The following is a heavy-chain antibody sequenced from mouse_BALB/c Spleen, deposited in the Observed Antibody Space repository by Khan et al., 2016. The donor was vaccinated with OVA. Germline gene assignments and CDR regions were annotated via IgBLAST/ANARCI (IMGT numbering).Heavy chain of an antibody. CDR1: GYSITSDYA. D-gene: IGHD3-2*02. V-gene: IGHV3-2*02. Sequence: VQLVESGPGLVKPSQSLSLTCTVTGYSITSDYAWNWIRQFPGNKLEWMGYISYSGNTKYNPSLKSRISITRDTSKNQFFLQLNFVTIEDTAIYYCARIQGGDFDYWGQGTTLTVSS. CDR3: ARIQGGDFDY. CDR2: ISYSGNT. J-gene: IGHJ2*01.